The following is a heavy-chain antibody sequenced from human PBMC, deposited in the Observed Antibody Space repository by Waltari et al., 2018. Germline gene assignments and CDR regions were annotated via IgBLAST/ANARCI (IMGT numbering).Heavy chain of an antibody. D-gene: IGHD2-8*01. J-gene: IGHJ3*02. Sequence: EVQLVESGGGLVQPGGSLRLSCAVSGFTFSSYSMNWVRQAPGKGLEWVSYISSSSSTKNYADSVKGRFTISRDNAKNSLYLQMNSLRAEDTAVYYCARSRPTKDAFDIWGQGTMVIVSS. CDR1: GFTFSSYS. V-gene: IGHV3-48*04. CDR3: ARSRPTKDAFDI. CDR2: ISSSSSTK.